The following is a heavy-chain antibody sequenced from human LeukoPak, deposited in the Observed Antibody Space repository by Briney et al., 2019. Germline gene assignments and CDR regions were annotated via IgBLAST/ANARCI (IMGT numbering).Heavy chain of an antibody. Sequence: GGSLRLSCAASGFTFSSYWMSWVRQAPGKGLEWVSTISGNGGNTYYADSVKGRFTISRDNSKDTLYLQMNSLRAEDTAVYYCASSGGDYLLFDDWGQGTLVTVSS. CDR3: ASSGGDYLLFDD. V-gene: IGHV3-23*01. J-gene: IGHJ4*02. CDR2: ISGNGGNT. D-gene: IGHD2-21*02. CDR1: GFTFSSYW.